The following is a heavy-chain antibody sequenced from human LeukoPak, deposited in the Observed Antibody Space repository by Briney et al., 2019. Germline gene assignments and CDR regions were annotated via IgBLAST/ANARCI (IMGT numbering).Heavy chain of an antibody. Sequence: ASVKVSCKASGYTFTSYYVHWVRQAPGQGLEWMGIISPSGASTSYAQKFQGRVTMTTDTSTSTAYMELRSLRSDDTAVYYCARVAVAGLSWFDPWGQGTLVTVSS. CDR2: ISPSGAST. D-gene: IGHD6-19*01. CDR1: GYTFTSYY. CDR3: ARVAVAGLSWFDP. V-gene: IGHV1-46*01. J-gene: IGHJ5*02.